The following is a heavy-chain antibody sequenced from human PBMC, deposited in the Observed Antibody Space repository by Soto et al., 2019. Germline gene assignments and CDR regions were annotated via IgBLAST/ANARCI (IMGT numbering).Heavy chain of an antibody. D-gene: IGHD4-17*01. CDR2: ISGSGGST. V-gene: IGHV3-23*01. CDR1: GFTFSSYA. CDR3: AKDYGDGGYYYYGMDV. Sequence: GGSLRLSCAASGFTFSSYAMSWVRQAPGKGLEWVSAISGSGGSTYYADSVKGRFTISRDNSKNTLYLQMNSLRAEDTAVYYRAKDYGDGGYYYYGMDVWGQGTTVTVSS. J-gene: IGHJ6*02.